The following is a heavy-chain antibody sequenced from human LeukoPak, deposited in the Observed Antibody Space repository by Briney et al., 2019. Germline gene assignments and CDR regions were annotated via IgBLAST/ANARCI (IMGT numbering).Heavy chain of an antibody. Sequence: SETLSLTCAVYGGSFSGYYWSWIRQPPGKGLEWIGEINHSGSTNYIPSLKSRVTISVDTSKNQFSLKLSSVTAADTAVYYCARSAQAYFDYWGQGTLVTVSS. J-gene: IGHJ4*02. V-gene: IGHV4-34*01. CDR1: GGSFSGYY. D-gene: IGHD4/OR15-4a*01. CDR3: ARSAQAYFDY. CDR2: INHSGST.